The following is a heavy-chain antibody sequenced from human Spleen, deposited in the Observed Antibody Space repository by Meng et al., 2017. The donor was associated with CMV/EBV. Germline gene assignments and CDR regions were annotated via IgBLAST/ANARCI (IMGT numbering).Heavy chain of an antibody. CDR2: ISSSDTYI. CDR3: ARNLGHCGGDCTDAFDV. V-gene: IGHV3-21*01. Sequence: LTFSSYSMEWVRQAPGKGLEWVSFISSSDTYIYYADSVKGRFTISRDNAKNSVYLQMNSLRAEDTAVYYCARNLGHCGGDCTDAFDVWGQGTMVTVSS. CDR1: LTFSSYS. D-gene: IGHD2-21*01. J-gene: IGHJ3*01.